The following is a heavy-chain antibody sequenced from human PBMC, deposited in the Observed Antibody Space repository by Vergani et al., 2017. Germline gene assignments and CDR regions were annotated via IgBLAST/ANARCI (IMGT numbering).Heavy chain of an antibody. CDR3: ARAGDSGSTTGDY. CDR2: IWYDGSNK. CDR1: GFTFCSYG. J-gene: IGHJ4*02. Sequence: QVQLVESGGGVVQPGRSLRLSCAASGFTFCSYGMHWVRRAPGKGLAWVAVIWYDGSNKDYADSVKGRFTISRDNSKNTLYLQMDSLRAEDTAVYYCARAGDSGSTTGDYWGQGTLVTVSS. V-gene: IGHV3-33*01. D-gene: IGHD1-26*01.